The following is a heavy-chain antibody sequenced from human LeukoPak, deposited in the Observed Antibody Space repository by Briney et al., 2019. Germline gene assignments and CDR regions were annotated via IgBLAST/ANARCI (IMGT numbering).Heavy chain of an antibody. CDR1: GGSISSSNW. V-gene: IGHV4-4*02. Sequence: KPSETLSLTCAVSGGSISSSNWWSWVRQPPGKGLEWIGEIYHSGSTNYNPSLKSRVTISVDTSKNQFSLKLRALSAADTAVYFCARQGSISAFDFWGRGTLVTVSS. J-gene: IGHJ4*02. CDR3: ARQGSISAFDF. D-gene: IGHD2-21*01. CDR2: IYHSGST.